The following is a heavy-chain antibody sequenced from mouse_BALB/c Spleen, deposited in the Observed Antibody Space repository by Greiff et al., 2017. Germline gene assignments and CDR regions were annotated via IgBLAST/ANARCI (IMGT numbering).Heavy chain of an antibody. CDR1: GFTFSSYA. D-gene: IGHD2-13*01. CDR2: ISSGGSYT. CDR3: AREHGDY. Sequence: EVMLVESGGGLVKPGGSLKLSCAASGFTFSSYAMSWVRQSPEKRLEWVAEISSGGSYTYYPDTVTGRFTISRDNAKNTLYLELSSLRYEATAMYYCAREHGDYWGQGTLVTVSA. V-gene: IGHV5-9-4*01. J-gene: IGHJ3*01.